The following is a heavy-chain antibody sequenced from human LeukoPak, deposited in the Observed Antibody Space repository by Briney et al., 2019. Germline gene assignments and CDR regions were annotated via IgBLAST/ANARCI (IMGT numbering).Heavy chain of an antibody. D-gene: IGHD2-15*01. Sequence: ASVKVSCKASGYTFTGYYMQWVRQAPGQGLEWMGWINPNSGGTNYAQKFQGRVTMTRDTSISTAYMELSRLRSDDTAVYYCASDHRRYCSGGSCYGYWGQGTLVTVSS. CDR2: INPNSGGT. J-gene: IGHJ4*02. CDR3: ASDHRRYCSGGSCYGY. CDR1: GYTFTGYY. V-gene: IGHV1-2*02.